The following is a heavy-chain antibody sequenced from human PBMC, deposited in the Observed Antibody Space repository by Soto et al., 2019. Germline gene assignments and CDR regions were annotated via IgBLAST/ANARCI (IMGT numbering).Heavy chain of an antibody. CDR2: IYPGDSDT. CDR1: GYSFTSYW. Sequence: GESLKISCKGSGYSFTSYWIGWVRQMPGKGLEWMGIIYPGDSDTRYSLSFQGQVTISADKSISTAYLQWSSLKASDTAMYYCAGGGVRGVITRTRDYYGMDVWGQGTLVTVSS. J-gene: IGHJ6*02. V-gene: IGHV5-51*01. CDR3: AGGGVRGVITRTRDYYGMDV. D-gene: IGHD3-10*01.